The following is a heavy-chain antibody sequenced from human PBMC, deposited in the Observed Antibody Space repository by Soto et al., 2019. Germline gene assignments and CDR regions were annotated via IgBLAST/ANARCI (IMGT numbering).Heavy chain of an antibody. CDR1: GFTLSNYW. V-gene: IGHV3-7*05. D-gene: IGHD4-17*01. CDR3: MTTVTTFGC. CDR2: IKQDGSEK. J-gene: IGHJ4*02. Sequence: EVQLVESGGGLVQPGGSQRLSCTASGFTLSNYWMNWVRQAPEKGLEWVANIKQDGSEKNYVDSVKGRFTISRDNAKNSLYLQMDSLRADDTAMYYCMTTVTTFGCWGQGTLVTVSS.